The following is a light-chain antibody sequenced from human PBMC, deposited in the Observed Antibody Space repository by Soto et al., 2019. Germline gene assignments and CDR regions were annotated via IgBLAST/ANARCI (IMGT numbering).Light chain of an antibody. CDR2: EVS. CDR1: ISDVGGYSY. V-gene: IGLV2-14*01. CDR3: SSYPSTSTRV. Sequence: QSVLTQPAFVSGSPGQSITISCTGTISDVGGYSYVSWYQHPPGKAPKLMISEVSNRPSGVSNRFSGSKSGNTASLTISGLQAEDEADYYCSSYPSTSTRVFGTGPKLTVL. J-gene: IGLJ1*01.